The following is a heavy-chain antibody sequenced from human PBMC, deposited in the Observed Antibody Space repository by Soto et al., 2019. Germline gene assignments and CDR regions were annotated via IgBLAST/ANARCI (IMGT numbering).Heavy chain of an antibody. D-gene: IGHD5-12*01. V-gene: IGHV1-18*01. J-gene: IGHJ5*02. CDR2: ISTYSGDT. CDR3: ARYHGPTTSEHWFDP. Sequence: QVHLVQSGVEVKTPGASVKVSCQASGYTFFTYDISWVRQAPGQGLEWMGWISTYSGDTKYAQKFQGRVTMTTDTSTTTAYLELRSLRSDDTAVYSCARYHGPTTSEHWFDPWGQGTLVTASS. CDR1: GYTFFTYD.